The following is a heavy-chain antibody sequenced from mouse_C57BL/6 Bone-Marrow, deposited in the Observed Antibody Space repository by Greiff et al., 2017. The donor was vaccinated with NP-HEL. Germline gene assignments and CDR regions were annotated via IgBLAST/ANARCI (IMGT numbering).Heavy chain of an antibody. CDR1: GFAFTNYF. Sequence: QVPLQLSGAELVRPGTSVKVSCTASGFAFTNYFIPWVKQRPGQGLEWIGLIYPGSGGTYYNAKFKGKATLTADTSSSTAYLQLSSLTSEDSAVLYWARCECNNGNTYAMDEWGQGTTVTVSS. CDR3: ARCECNNGNTYAMDE. CDR2: IYPGSGGT. V-gene: IGHV1-54*01. D-gene: IGHD4-1*01. J-gene: IGHJ4*01.